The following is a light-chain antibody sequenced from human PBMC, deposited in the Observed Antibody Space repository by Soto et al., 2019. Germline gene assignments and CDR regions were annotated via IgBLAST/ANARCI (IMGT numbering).Light chain of an antibody. CDR2: KAS. V-gene: IGKV1-5*03. J-gene: IGKJ1*01. CDR3: QHYNSYSEA. Sequence: DIQMTQSPSTLSGSVGDRVTITCRASQTMSSWLTWYRLNSGKAPKLLIYKASTLKSGVPSRFSGSGSGTEFTLTISSLQPDDFATYYCQHYNSYSEAFGQGTKVDIK. CDR1: QTMSSW.